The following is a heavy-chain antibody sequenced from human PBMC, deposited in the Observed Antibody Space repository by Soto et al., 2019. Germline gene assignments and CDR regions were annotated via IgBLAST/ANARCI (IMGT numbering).Heavy chain of an antibody. CDR1: GGTFSSYA. CDR3: ARDRGAAKGADAFDI. V-gene: IGHV1-69*05. Sequence: SVKVSCKASGGTFSSYAISWVRQAPGQGLEWMGGIIPIFGTANYAQKLQGRVTMTTDTSTSTAYMELRSLRSDDTAVYYCARDRGAAKGADAFDIWGQGTMVTVSS. CDR2: IIPIFGTA. D-gene: IGHD2-15*01. J-gene: IGHJ3*02.